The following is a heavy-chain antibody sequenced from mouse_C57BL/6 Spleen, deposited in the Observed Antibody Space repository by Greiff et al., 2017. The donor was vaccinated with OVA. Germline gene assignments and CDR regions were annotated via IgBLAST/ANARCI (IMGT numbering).Heavy chain of an antibody. Sequence: QVQLQQPGAELVKPGASVKLSCKASGYTFTSYWMQWVKQRPGQGLEWIGEIDPSDSYTNYNHKFKGKATLTVDTSSSTAYMQLSSLTSEDSAVDYDAGPAITTVVADYAMDYWGQGTSVTVSS. CDR2: IDPSDSYT. J-gene: IGHJ4*01. CDR3: AGPAITTVVADYAMDY. V-gene: IGHV1-50*01. CDR1: GYTFTSYW. D-gene: IGHD1-1*01.